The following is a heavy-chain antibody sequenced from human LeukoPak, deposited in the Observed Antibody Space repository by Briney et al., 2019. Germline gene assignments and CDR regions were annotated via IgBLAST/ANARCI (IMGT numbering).Heavy chain of an antibody. D-gene: IGHD3-10*01. Sequence: QSGGSLRLSCAASGFTFSSYWMSWVRQAPGKGLEWVANIKQDGSEKYYVDSVKGRFTISRDNAKNSLYLQMNSLRAEDTAVYYCARGYYGSGSLYYYYYYYMDVWGKGTTVTISS. CDR3: ARGYYGSGSLYYYYYYYMDV. J-gene: IGHJ6*03. V-gene: IGHV3-7*04. CDR2: IKQDGSEK. CDR1: GFTFSSYW.